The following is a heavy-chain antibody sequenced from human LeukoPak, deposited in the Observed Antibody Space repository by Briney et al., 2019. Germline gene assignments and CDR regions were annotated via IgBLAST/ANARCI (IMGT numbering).Heavy chain of an antibody. CDR3: ARHDALNTHPEY. CDR1: GGSISSGDYY. V-gene: IGHV4-30-4*01. CDR2: IYYSGST. D-gene: IGHD1-1*01. Sequence: SETLSLTCTVSGGSISSGDYYWSWIRQPPGKGLEWIGYIYYSGSTNYNPSLKSRVTISVDTSKNQLSLKLSSVTAADTAVYYCARHDALNTHPEYWGQGTLVIVSS. J-gene: IGHJ4*02.